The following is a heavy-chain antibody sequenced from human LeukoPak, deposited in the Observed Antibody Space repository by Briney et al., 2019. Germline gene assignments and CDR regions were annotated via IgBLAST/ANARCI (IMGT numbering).Heavy chain of an antibody. CDR2: ISGSGGST. CDR3: AKEGIEYSSSYNYYGMDV. D-gene: IGHD6-6*01. CDR1: GFTFSSYA. V-gene: IGHV3-23*01. J-gene: IGHJ6*02. Sequence: GGSLRLSCEASGFTFSSYAMSWVRQAPGKGLEWVSAISGSGGSTYYADSVKGRFTISRDNSKNTLYLQMNSLRAEDTAVYYCAKEGIEYSSSYNYYGMDVWGQGTTVTASS.